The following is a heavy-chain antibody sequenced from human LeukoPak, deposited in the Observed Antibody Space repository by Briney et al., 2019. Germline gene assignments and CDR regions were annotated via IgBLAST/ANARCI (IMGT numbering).Heavy chain of an antibody. Sequence: GGSLRLSCAASGFTFSSYAMHWVRQAPGKGLEWVAVISYDGSNKYYADSVKGRFTISRDNSKNTLYLQMNSLRAEDTAVYYCARDRAFKYYYDSSGYLVYWGQGTLVTVSS. V-gene: IGHV3-30-3*01. D-gene: IGHD3-22*01. J-gene: IGHJ4*02. CDR2: ISYDGSNK. CDR1: GFTFSSYA. CDR3: ARDRAFKYYYDSSGYLVY.